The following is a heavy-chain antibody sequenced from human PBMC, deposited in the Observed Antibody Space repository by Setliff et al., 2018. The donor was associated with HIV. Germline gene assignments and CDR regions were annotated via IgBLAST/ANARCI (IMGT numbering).Heavy chain of an antibody. Sequence: PSETLSLTCTVSGGSISTYFWSWVRQTPGKGLEWIGYIHHSGGTQYNPSLMSRLTMSVDSSKNQFSLSLSSVTAADTAVYYCARLPDINSWPFDYWARGTLVTVSS. D-gene: IGHD6-13*01. CDR3: ARLPDINSWPFDY. V-gene: IGHV4-59*01. CDR1: GGSISTYF. CDR2: IHHSGGT. J-gene: IGHJ4*02.